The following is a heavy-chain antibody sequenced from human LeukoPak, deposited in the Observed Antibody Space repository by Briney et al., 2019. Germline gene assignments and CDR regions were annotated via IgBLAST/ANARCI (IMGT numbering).Heavy chain of an antibody. D-gene: IGHD3-10*01. CDR1: GGTFSSYA. J-gene: IGHJ4*02. CDR3: ARDHHYYGSGSYYNKLFDY. CDR2: IIPIFGTA. Sequence: SVNVSCTASGGTFSSYAISWVRQAPGQGLEWMGGIIPIFGTANYAQKFQGRVTITADESTSTAYMELSSLRSEDTAVYYCARDHHYYGSGSYYNKLFDYWGQGTLVTVSS. V-gene: IGHV1-69*13.